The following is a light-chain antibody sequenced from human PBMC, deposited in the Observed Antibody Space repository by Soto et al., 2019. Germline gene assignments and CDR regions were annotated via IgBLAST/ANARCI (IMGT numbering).Light chain of an antibody. CDR1: SSNIGAGYE. CDR2: SNT. V-gene: IGLV1-40*01. J-gene: IGLJ1*01. Sequence: QSVLTQPPSVSGAPGQRVTLSCTGSSSNIGAGYEVHWYQQIPGTAPKVLIYSNTHRPSGVPDRFSGSKSGTSASLAITDLQAEDEADYYCQSYDNSLSGFYVFGTGTKSPS. CDR3: QSYDNSLSGFYV.